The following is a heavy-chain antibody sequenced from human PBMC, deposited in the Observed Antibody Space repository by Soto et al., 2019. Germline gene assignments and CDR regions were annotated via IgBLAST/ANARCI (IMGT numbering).Heavy chain of an antibody. D-gene: IGHD1-20*01. CDR2: ILYDGSKK. Sequence: PGGSLRLSCAASGFPFSIYGMHWVRQAPGKGLEWVAVILYDGSKKYYADSVKGRFTISRDNSKNTLSLQMNSLRGEDTAVYYCAKPYNWNAYGFDYWGQGTLVTVS. V-gene: IGHV3-30*18. CDR1: GFPFSIYG. CDR3: AKPYNWNAYGFDY. J-gene: IGHJ4*02.